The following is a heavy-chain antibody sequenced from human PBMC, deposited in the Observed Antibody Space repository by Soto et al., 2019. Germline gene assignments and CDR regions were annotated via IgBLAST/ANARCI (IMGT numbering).Heavy chain of an antibody. CDR2: IYYSGST. CDR3: AGSIFGVVIDYFDY. V-gene: IGHV4-59*01. D-gene: IGHD3-3*01. Sequence: PSETLSLTCTVSGGSISSYYWSWIRQPPGKGLEWIGYIYYSGSTNYNPSLKSRVTISVDTSKNQFSLKLSSVTAADTAVYYCAGSIFGVVIDYFDYWGQRTLVTVSS. CDR1: GGSISSYY. J-gene: IGHJ4*02.